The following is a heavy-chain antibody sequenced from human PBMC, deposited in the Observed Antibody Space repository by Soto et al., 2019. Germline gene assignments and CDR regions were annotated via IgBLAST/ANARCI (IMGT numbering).Heavy chain of an antibody. CDR3: ARVYCTNGVCPYGMDV. J-gene: IGHJ6*02. Sequence: SQTLSLTFAISGDSVSSNSAAWNWIRQSPSRGLEWLGRTYYRSKWYNDYAVSVKSRITINPDTSRNQFSLQLNSVTPEYTAVYYCARVYCTNGVCPYGMDVWGQGTTVTVSS. D-gene: IGHD2-8*01. CDR2: TYYRSKWYN. CDR1: GDSVSSNSAA. V-gene: IGHV6-1*01.